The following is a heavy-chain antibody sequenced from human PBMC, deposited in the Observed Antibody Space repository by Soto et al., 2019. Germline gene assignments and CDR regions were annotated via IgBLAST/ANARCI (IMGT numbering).Heavy chain of an antibody. V-gene: IGHV3-33*01. CDR3: AREIVRSGSFTEWFDP. CDR1: GFTFSSYG. Sequence: GGSLRLSCAASGFTFSSYGMHWVRQAPGKGLEWVAVIWYDGSNKYYADSVKGRFTISRDNSKNTLYLQMNSLRAEDTAVYYCAREIVRSGSFTEWFDPWGQGTLVTVSS. J-gene: IGHJ5*02. D-gene: IGHD3-10*01. CDR2: IWYDGSNK.